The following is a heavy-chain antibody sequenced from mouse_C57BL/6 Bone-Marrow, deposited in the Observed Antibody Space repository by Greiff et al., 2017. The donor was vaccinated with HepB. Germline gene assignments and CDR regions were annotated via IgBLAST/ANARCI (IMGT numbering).Heavy chain of an antibody. D-gene: IGHD2-3*01. CDR1: GYTFTDYY. CDR3: ARMAGDGYYVYGYFDV. CDR2: INPNNGGT. V-gene: IGHV1-26*01. J-gene: IGHJ1*03. Sequence: VQLQQSGPELVKPGASVKISCKASGYTFTDYYMNWVKQSHGKSLEWIGDINPNNGGTSYNQKFKGKATLTVDKSSSTAYMELRSLTSEDTAVYYCARMAGDGYYVYGYFDVWGTGTTVTVSS.